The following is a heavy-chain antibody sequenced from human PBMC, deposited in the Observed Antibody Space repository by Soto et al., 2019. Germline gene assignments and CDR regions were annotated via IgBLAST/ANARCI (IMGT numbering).Heavy chain of an antibody. CDR2: IWPASSDI. V-gene: IGHV5-51*01. CDR1: GGTFYSNW. D-gene: IGHD2-2*01. CDR3: ARLSSLLAQPGWFDS. J-gene: IGHJ5*01. Sequence: GESLKISCEVSGGTFYSNWIAWVRQMPGKGLECVGIIWPASSDIKYSPSFRGRVTISVDKSSSTAHLHWSSLRASDTAIYYCARLSSLLAQPGWFDSWGQGTLVTVSS.